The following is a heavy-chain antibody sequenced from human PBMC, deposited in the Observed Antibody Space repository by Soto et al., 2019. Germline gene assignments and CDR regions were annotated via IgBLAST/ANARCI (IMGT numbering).Heavy chain of an antibody. CDR3: ARGEENYVYFVHY. J-gene: IGHJ4*02. CDR2: INYRGNT. Sequence: QVQLQESGPGLVKPSETLSLTCTAAGVSISTYYWTWIRQPPGKGLEWIGYINYRGNTHYKPSLKSRLTISIDTSKNQFSLNLNSVTAAVTAVYYCARGEENYVYFVHYWGPGTLVTVSS. D-gene: IGHD3-16*01. CDR1: GVSISTYY. V-gene: IGHV4-59*01.